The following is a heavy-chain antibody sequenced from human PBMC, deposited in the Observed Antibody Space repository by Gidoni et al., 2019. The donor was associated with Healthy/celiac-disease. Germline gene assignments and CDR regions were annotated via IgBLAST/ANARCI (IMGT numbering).Heavy chain of an antibody. CDR3: ARGGITIFGVASYYYGMDV. CDR2: IIPIFGTA. V-gene: IGHV1-69*01. D-gene: IGHD3-3*01. J-gene: IGHJ6*02. Sequence: QVQLVQSGAEVKKPGSSVKVSCKASGGTFRSYAIRWVRQAPGQGLEWMGGIIPIFGTANYAQKFQGRVTITADESTSTAYMELSSLRSEDTAVYYCARGGITIFGVASYYYGMDVWGQGTTVTVSS. CDR1: GGTFRSYA.